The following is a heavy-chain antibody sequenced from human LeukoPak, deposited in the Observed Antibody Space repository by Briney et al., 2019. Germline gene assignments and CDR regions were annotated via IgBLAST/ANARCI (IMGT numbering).Heavy chain of an antibody. CDR3: AKAPGYSYGSTYFDY. CDR1: GFTFGSYA. D-gene: IGHD5-18*01. J-gene: IGHJ4*02. CDR2: ISGSGGST. Sequence: PGGSLRLSCAPSGFTFGSYAMSWVRQAPGKGLEWVSAISGSGGSTYYADSVKGRFTISRDNSKNTLYLQMNSLRAEDTAVYYCAKAPGYSYGSTYFDYWGQGTLVTVSS. V-gene: IGHV3-23*01.